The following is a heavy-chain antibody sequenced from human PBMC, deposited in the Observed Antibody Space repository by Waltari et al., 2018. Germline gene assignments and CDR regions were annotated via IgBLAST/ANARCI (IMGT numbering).Heavy chain of an antibody. CDR2: IYYSGST. V-gene: IGHV4-59*11. D-gene: IGHD2-15*01. Sequence: QVQLQESGPGLVKPSETLSLTCTVSGGSISSHYWSWIRQPPGKGLEWIGYIYYSGSTNYNPSLKSRVTISVDTSKNQFSLKLSSVTAADTAVYYCARDLRYCSGGSCYSFFDYWGQGTLVTVSS. J-gene: IGHJ4*02. CDR3: ARDLRYCSGGSCYSFFDY. CDR1: GGSISSHY.